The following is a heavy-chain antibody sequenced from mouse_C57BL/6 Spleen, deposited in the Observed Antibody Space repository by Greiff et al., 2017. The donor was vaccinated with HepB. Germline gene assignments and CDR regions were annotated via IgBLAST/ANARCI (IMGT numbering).Heavy chain of an antibody. CDR2: IYPGSGNT. D-gene: IGHD2-4*01. CDR1: GYSFTSYY. J-gene: IGHJ4*01. Sequence: VMLVESGPELVKPGASVKISCKASGYSFTSYYIHWVKQRPGQGLEWIGWIYPGSGNTKYNEKFKGKATLTADTSSSTAYMQLSSLTSEDSAVYYCARGNDYDPYYYAMDYWGQGTSVTVSS. V-gene: IGHV1-66*01. CDR3: ARGNDYDPYYYAMDY.